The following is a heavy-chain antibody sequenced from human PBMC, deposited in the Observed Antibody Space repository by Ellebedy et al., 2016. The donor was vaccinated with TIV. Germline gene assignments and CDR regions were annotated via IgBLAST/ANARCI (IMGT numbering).Heavy chain of an antibody. CDR2: FDPEDGET. V-gene: IGHV1-24*01. CDR1: GYTLTELS. CDR3: ATDPRILGYCSSTSCQNWFDP. Sequence: AASVKVSCKVSGYTLTELSMHWVRQAPGKGLEWMGGFDPEDGETIYAQKFQGRVTMTEDTSTDTAYMELSSLRSEDTAVYYCATDPRILGYCSSTSCQNWFDPWGQGTLVTVSS. J-gene: IGHJ5*02. D-gene: IGHD2-2*01.